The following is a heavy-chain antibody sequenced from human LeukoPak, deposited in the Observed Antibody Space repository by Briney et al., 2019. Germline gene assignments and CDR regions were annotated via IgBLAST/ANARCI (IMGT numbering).Heavy chain of an antibody. CDR1: GFTFSSYA. CDR2: ISGSGGST. V-gene: IGHV3-23*01. CDR3: ARSYSSSCFDY. J-gene: IGHJ4*02. Sequence: GGSLRLSCAASGFTFSSYAMSWVRQAPGKGLEWVSAISGSGGSTYYADSVKGRFTISRDNAKNSLYLQMNSLRAEDTAVYYCARSYSSSCFDYWGQGTLVTVSS. D-gene: IGHD6-13*01.